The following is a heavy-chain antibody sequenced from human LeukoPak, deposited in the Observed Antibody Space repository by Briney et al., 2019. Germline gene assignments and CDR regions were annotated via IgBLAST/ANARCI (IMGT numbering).Heavy chain of an antibody. V-gene: IGHV3-53*01. CDR3: ARGGGSYGSRSFDY. CDR2: IYSDNT. CDR1: GFTVSSNS. D-gene: IGHD1-26*01. Sequence: AGGSLRLSCTVSGFTVSSNSMSWVRQAPGKGLEWVSFIYSDNTHYSDSVKGRFTISRDNSKNTLYLQMNSLRAEDTAVYYCARGGGSYGSRSFDYWGQGTLVTVSS. J-gene: IGHJ4*02.